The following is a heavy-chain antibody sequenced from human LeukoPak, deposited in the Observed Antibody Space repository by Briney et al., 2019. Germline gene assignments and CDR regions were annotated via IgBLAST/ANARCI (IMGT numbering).Heavy chain of an antibody. CDR3: ARDYRGYSGSGWDDAFDI. V-gene: IGHV1-69*04. Sequence: GASVKVSCKASGGTFSSYAISWVRQAPGQGLEWMGRIIPILGIANYAQKFQGRVTITADKSTSTAYMELSSLRSEDTAVYYCARDYRGYSGSGWDDAFDIWGQGTMVTVSS. CDR2: IIPILGIA. J-gene: IGHJ3*02. CDR1: GGTFSSYA. D-gene: IGHD6-19*01.